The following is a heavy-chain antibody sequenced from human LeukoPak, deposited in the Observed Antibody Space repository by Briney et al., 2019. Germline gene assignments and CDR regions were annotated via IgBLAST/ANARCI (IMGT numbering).Heavy chain of an antibody. Sequence: GASVKVSCKASGYTFSGFYIHWVRQAPGQGLEWMGWINSNSGATNYAQKFQGRVTMTRDTSISTAYMELSRLRSDDTAVYYCARPLVLRYFDWSVSPDAFDIWGQGTMVTVSS. V-gene: IGHV1-2*02. CDR3: ARPLVLRYFDWSVSPDAFDI. CDR2: INSNSGAT. D-gene: IGHD3-9*01. CDR1: GYTFSGFY. J-gene: IGHJ3*02.